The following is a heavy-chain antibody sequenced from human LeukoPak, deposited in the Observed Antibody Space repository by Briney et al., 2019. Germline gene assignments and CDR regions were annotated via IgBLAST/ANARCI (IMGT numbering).Heavy chain of an antibody. CDR2: IWHDGSKK. V-gene: IGHV3-33*01. Sequence: GGSLRLSCAASGFTFSNYGIHWVRQAPGKGLEWVGVIWHDGSKKYYGDSVKGRFTISRDNSKNTLYLQMSSLGVEDTAVYYCARQTATYDLDYWGQGTLVTVSS. CDR1: GFTFSNYG. D-gene: IGHD3-3*01. J-gene: IGHJ4*02. CDR3: ARQTATYDLDY.